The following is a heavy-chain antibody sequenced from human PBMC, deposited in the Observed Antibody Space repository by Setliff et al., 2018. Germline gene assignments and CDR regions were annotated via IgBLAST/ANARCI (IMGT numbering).Heavy chain of an antibody. Sequence: GESLKISCKASEYSFTTYWIGWVRQMPGKGLEWMGIIYPGDSDTRYSPSFQGQVTISADKSINTAYLQWSSLKASDTAMYYCARRNTAMVYGFDIWGQGTMVTGS. V-gene: IGHV5-51*01. CDR1: EYSFTTYW. J-gene: IGHJ3*02. CDR2: IYPGDSDT. D-gene: IGHD5-18*01. CDR3: ARRNTAMVYGFDI.